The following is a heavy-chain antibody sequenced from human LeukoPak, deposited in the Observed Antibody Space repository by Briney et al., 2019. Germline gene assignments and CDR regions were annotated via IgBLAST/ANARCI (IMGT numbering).Heavy chain of an antibody. CDR3: ARSSYSSGRYGGLDV. CDR2: INYSGKT. Sequence: SETLSLTCTVSGDSFTSTDDFWGWIRQPPGKGLEWIGSINYSGKTYYNPSLKSRVIKSVDTSKNQVSLRLSSVTAADTAVYYCARSSYSSGRYGGLDVWGQGTTVTVSS. D-gene: IGHD3-22*01. V-gene: IGHV4-39*01. CDR1: GDSFTSTDDF. J-gene: IGHJ6*02.